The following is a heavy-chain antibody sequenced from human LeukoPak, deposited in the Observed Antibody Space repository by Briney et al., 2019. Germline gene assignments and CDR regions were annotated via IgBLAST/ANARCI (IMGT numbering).Heavy chain of an antibody. V-gene: IGHV4-59*01. D-gene: IGHD3-22*01. CDR1: GGSISSYY. CDR2: IYYSGST. Sequence: SETLSLXCTVSGGSISSYYWSWIRQPPGKGLEWIGYIYYSGSTNYNPSLKSRVTISVDTSKNQSSLKLSSVTAADTAVYYFARGDSSGYYRIDYWGQGTLVTVSS. J-gene: IGHJ4*02. CDR3: ARGDSSGYYRIDY.